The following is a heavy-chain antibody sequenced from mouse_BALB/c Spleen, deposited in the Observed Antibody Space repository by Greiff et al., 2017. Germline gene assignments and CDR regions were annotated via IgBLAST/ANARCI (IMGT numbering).Heavy chain of an antibody. Sequence: EVQGVESGGGLVKPGGSLKLSCAASGFAFSSYDMSWVRQTPEKRLEWVAYISSGGGSTYYPDTVKGRFTISRDNAKNTLYLQMSSLKSEDTAMYYGAGQRGYDPFAYWGQGTLVTVSA. D-gene: IGHD2-10*02. J-gene: IGHJ3*01. CDR2: ISSGGGST. CDR3: AGQRGYDPFAY. CDR1: GFAFSSYD. V-gene: IGHV5-12-1*01.